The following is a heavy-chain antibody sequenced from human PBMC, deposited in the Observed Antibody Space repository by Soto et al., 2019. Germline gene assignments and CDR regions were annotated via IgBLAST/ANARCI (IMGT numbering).Heavy chain of an antibody. CDR3: ARDEMPGWYSSGWYRGGYYYYGMDV. Sequence: PGGSLRLSCAASGFTFSSYSMNWVRQAPGKGLEWVSSISSSSSYIYYADSVKGRFTISRDNAKNSLYLQMNSLRAEDTAVYYCARDEMPGWYSSGWYRGGYYYYGMDVWGQGTTVTVSS. CDR1: GFTFSSYS. J-gene: IGHJ6*02. CDR2: ISSSSSYI. V-gene: IGHV3-21*01. D-gene: IGHD6-19*01.